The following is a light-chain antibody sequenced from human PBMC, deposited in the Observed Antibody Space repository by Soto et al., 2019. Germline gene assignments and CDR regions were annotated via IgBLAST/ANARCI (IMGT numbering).Light chain of an antibody. CDR2: GAS. J-gene: IGKJ1*01. Sequence: DIVMTQSPSSLSVSVGDRVTITCRASQSVSRNLDWYQQKPGKAPNLLIFGASNLQSGVPSRFSGSGSRTDFTLTISSLQAEDVAAYYCQQSYTTPCTFGQGTKVDIK. V-gene: IGKV1-39*01. CDR3: QQSYTTPCT. CDR1: QSVSRN.